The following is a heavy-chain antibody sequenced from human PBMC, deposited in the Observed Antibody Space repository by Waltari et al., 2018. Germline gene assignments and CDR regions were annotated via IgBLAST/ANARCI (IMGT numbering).Heavy chain of an antibody. J-gene: IGHJ3*02. Sequence: QVQLQQSGPGLVKPSQTLSLTCAISGDSFSSNSAAWNWLRQSPSSALEWLGRTYYRSKWYNDYAVSVKSRITINPDTSKNQFSLQLNSVTPEDTAVYYCTRVYTMIADAFDIWGQGTMVTVSS. CDR2: TYYRSKWYN. D-gene: IGHD3-22*01. CDR1: GDSFSSNSAA. CDR3: TRVYTMIADAFDI. V-gene: IGHV6-1*01.